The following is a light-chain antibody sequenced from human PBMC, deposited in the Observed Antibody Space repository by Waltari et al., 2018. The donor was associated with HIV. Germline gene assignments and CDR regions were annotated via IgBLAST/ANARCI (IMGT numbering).Light chain of an antibody. CDR3: QQYNNWPPA. CDR2: AAS. Sequence: EIVMTQSPATLSVSPGERATLSCRASQSVSSNLAWYPHKPGQAPRLLIFAASTRATGLPARFSGSGSGTEFTLTISSLQSEDFAVYYCQQYNNWPPAFGQGTKVEIK. V-gene: IGKV3-15*01. CDR1: QSVSSN. J-gene: IGKJ1*01.